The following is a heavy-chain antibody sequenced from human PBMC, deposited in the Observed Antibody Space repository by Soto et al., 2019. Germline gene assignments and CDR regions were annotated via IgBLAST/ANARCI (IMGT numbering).Heavy chain of an antibody. Sequence: EVQLLESGGGSGQPGGSLRLSCATSGFTFSSYAMNWVRQAPGEGLEWVSAISGSGGSTNYADYVEGRFTISRDNSKNTLYLQMSSLRAEDTAVYYCARAGGIAVPGSHLDYWGQGTLVTVSS. V-gene: IGHV3-23*01. CDR2: ISGSGGST. CDR3: ARAGGIAVPGSHLDY. CDR1: GFTFSSYA. D-gene: IGHD6-19*01. J-gene: IGHJ4*02.